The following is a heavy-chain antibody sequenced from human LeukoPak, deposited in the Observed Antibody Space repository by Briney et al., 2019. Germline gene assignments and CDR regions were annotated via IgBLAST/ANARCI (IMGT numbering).Heavy chain of an antibody. D-gene: IGHD3-10*01. V-gene: IGHV3-30*02. CDR1: GFTFSYYG. J-gene: IGHJ5*02. Sequence: PGGSLRLSCVASGFTFSYYGMHWVRQAPDKGLEWVAFIRYDGNEKYYAESVKGRFTISRDTSRNTLYLQMNNLRAEDTAVYYCAKDLMRDRWFGESWGQGTLVTVSS. CDR2: IRYDGNEK. CDR3: AKDLMRDRWFGES.